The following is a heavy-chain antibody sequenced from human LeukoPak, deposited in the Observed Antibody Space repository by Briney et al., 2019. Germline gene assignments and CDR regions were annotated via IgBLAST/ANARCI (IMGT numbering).Heavy chain of an antibody. CDR3: AREGGGSYDYYYYMDV. J-gene: IGHJ6*03. CDR2: INHSGST. D-gene: IGHD1-26*01. CDR1: GGSFSGYY. Sequence: SETLSLTCAVYGGSFSGYYWSWIRQPPGKGLEWIGEINHSGSTNYNPSLKSRVTISVDTSKNQFSLKLSSVAAADTAVYYCAREGGGSYDYYYYMDVWGKGTTVTVSS. V-gene: IGHV4-34*01.